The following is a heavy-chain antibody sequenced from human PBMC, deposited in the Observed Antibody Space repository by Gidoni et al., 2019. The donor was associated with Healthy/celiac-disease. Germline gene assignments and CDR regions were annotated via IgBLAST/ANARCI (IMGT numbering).Heavy chain of an antibody. D-gene: IGHD3-22*01. CDR1: GYTFTGYY. J-gene: IGHJ4*02. CDR2: INPNSGGT. Sequence: QVQLVQSGAEVKKPGASVKVSCKASGYTFTGYYLHWVRQAPGQGLEWMGWINPNSGGTNYAQKVQGWVTMTRDTSISTAYMELSRLRSDDTAVYYCARCLYYYDSSGYYQAYFDYWGQGTLVTVSS. V-gene: IGHV1-2*04. CDR3: ARCLYYYDSSGYYQAYFDY.